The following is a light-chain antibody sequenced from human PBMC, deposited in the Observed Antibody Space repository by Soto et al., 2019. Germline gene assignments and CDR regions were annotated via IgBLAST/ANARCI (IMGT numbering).Light chain of an antibody. CDR1: QSVSGY. V-gene: IGKV3-11*01. CDR3: QQRSNWLIS. J-gene: IGKJ3*01. CDR2: DGS. Sequence: EIVLTQSPATLSLSPGERATLSCRASQSVSGYFAWYQQKPGQAPRLLIYDGSHRASGIPSRFSGSGSGTDFTLTISGLEPEDFAVYYCQQRSNWLISFGPGTKVDIK.